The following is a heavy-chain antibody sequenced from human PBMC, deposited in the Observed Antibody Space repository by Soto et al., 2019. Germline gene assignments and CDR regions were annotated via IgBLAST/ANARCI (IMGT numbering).Heavy chain of an antibody. CDR2: IYSSGST. V-gene: IGHV4-4*07. J-gene: IGHJ5*02. D-gene: IGHD3-3*01. CDR3: ARDHNDFWSSGFDP. Sequence: SETLSLTCIVSGGSISSYYWSWIRQPAGKGLEWIGRIYSSGSTNYNPSLKSRVTMSVDTSKNHFSLQLRSVTAADTAVYYCARDHNDFWSSGFDPWGQGTLVTVSS. CDR1: GGSISSYY.